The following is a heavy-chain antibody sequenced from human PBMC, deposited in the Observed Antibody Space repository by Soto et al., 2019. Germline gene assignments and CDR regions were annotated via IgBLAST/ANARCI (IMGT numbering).Heavy chain of an antibody. J-gene: IGHJ4*02. V-gene: IGHV1-8*01. CDR1: GYTFTSYD. D-gene: IGHD3-10*01. CDR3: ARSVGGSNVNFDY. Sequence: QVQLVQSGAEVRTPGASVKVSCKASGYTFTSYDINWVRQATGQGPEWMGWMNPDSGNTGYVQKFRGRVXXTXNXXISTAYMELSSLRSEDTAVYYCARSVGGSNVNFDYWGQGTLVTVSS. CDR2: MNPDSGNT.